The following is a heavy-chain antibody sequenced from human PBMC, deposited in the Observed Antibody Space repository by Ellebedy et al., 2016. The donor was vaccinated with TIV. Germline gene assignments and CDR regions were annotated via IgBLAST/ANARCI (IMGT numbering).Heavy chain of an antibody. V-gene: IGHV2-70*04. Sequence: SGPTLVKPTQTLTLTCTLSGLSVNSNGMRVSWFRQPSGKALEWLARIDWDDDTFYSKSPRTRLTISKDISKNQVVLTMTVMDPVDTGTYYCARISRDAFDIWGQGTTVLVSS. CDR1: GLSVNSNGMR. CDR2: IDWDDDT. J-gene: IGHJ3*02. CDR3: ARISRDAFDI.